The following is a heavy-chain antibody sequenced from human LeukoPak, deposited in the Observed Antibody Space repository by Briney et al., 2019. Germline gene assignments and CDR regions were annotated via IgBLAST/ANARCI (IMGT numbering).Heavy chain of an antibody. D-gene: IGHD3-10*01. V-gene: IGHV3-9*01. CDR1: GFTFDDYA. CDR2: ISWNSGSI. Sequence: PGGSLRLSCAASGFTFDDYAMHWVRQAPGKGLEWVSGISWNSGSIGYADSVKGRFTISRDNAKNSLYLQMNSLRAEDTALYYCAKGGSGRNHDYYYYGMDVWGQGTTVTDSS. J-gene: IGHJ6*02. CDR3: AKGGSGRNHDYYYYGMDV.